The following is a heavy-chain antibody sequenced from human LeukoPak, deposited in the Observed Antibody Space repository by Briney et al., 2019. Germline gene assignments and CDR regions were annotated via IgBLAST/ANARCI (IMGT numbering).Heavy chain of an antibody. J-gene: IGHJ6*02. D-gene: IGHD1-7*01. CDR1: GFTFSNYA. Sequence: GGSLRLSCAASGFTFSNYAMSWVRQAPGKGLEWVSTISGSGGSTYYADSVKGRFTISRDNSKNTLYLQMNSLRAEDTAVYYCAKDVTGTKYYYYGMDVWGQGTTVTVSS. CDR3: AKDVTGTKYYYYGMDV. V-gene: IGHV3-23*01. CDR2: ISGSGGST.